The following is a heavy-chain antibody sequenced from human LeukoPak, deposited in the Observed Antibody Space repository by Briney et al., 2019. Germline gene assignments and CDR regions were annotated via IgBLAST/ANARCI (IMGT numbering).Heavy chain of an antibody. Sequence: PGGSLRLSCAASGFTFSDYYMSWIRQAPGKGLEWVSYVSSGSSTIYYADSVKGRFSISRDNSKSTVYLQMNSLRVEDTAVYYCARELREHGVFDIWGQGTMVTVSS. CDR3: ARELREHGVFDI. V-gene: IGHV3-11*01. J-gene: IGHJ3*02. D-gene: IGHD3-16*01. CDR2: VSSGSSTI. CDR1: GFTFSDYY.